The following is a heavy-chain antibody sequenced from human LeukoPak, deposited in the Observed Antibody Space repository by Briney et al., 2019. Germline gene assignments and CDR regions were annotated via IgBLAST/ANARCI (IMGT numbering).Heavy chain of an antibody. J-gene: IGHJ4*02. CDR1: GNSISSGDYY. V-gene: IGHV4-61*02. Sequence: SETLSLTCTVSGNSISSGDYYWSWIRQPAEKGLEWIGRIYTSGSTNYNPSLKSRVTISGDTSKNQFSLRLSSVPAADTAVYYCARASYSYDISGWVPFDYWGQGTLVTVSS. D-gene: IGHD3-22*01. CDR3: ARASYSYDISGWVPFDY. CDR2: IYTSGST.